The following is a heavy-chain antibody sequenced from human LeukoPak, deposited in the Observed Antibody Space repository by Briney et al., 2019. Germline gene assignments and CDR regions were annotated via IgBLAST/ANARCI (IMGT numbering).Heavy chain of an antibody. CDR2: IYYSGST. CDR3: ASQPTEYYYDSSGYYGFFDY. Sequence: SETLSLTCTVSGGSISSYYWSWIRQPPGKGLEWIGYIYYSGSTNYNPSLKSRVTISVDTSKNQLSLKVTSVTAADTAVYYCASQPTEYYYDSSGYYGFFDYWGQGTLVTVSS. CDR1: GGSISSYY. J-gene: IGHJ4*02. D-gene: IGHD3-22*01. V-gene: IGHV4-59*01.